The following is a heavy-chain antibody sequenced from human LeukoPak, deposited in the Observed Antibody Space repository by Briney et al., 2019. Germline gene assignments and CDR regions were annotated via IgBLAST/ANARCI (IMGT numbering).Heavy chain of an antibody. CDR3: ARNYDFWCSPRGYMDV. D-gene: IGHD3-3*01. J-gene: IGHJ6*03. CDR2: ISTSSSFI. Sequence: PGGSLRLSCAASGFTFSSYAMSWVRQTPGKGLEWVSSISTSSSFIYYADSLKGRFTISRDNARNSLYLQMNSLRAEDTAVYYCARNYDFWCSPRGYMDVWGKGTTVTVSS. V-gene: IGHV3-21*01. CDR1: GFTFSSYA.